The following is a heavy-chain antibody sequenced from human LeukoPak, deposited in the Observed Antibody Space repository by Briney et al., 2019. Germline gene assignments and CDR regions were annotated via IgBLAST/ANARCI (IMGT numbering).Heavy chain of an antibody. V-gene: IGHV1-8*01. Sequence: ASVKVSCKASGYTFTSYDINWVRQATGQGLEWMGWMNPNSGNTGYAQKFQGRVTMTRNTSISTAYMELSSLRSEDTAVYYCARGHKIVTIFGVVAVYNWFDPWGQGTLVTVSS. CDR2: MNPNSGNT. D-gene: IGHD3-3*01. J-gene: IGHJ5*02. CDR3: ARGHKIVTIFGVVAVYNWFDP. CDR1: GYTFTSYD.